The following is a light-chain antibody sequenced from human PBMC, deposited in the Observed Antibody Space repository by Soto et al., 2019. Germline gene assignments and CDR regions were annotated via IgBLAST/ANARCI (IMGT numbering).Light chain of an antibody. CDR2: SNS. CDR3: QYYDTSLSGLSGIYV. V-gene: IGLV1-40*01. J-gene: IGLJ1*01. CDR1: TSNIGAGSD. Sequence: QSVLTQPPSVSGAPGQRVTISCTGTTSNIGAGSDIHGYQQLPGKAPKLLIYSNSHRPSGVPSRSSGSKSGTSASLAITGLQAEDEGDYYCQYYDTSLSGLSGIYVFGGGTKLTAL.